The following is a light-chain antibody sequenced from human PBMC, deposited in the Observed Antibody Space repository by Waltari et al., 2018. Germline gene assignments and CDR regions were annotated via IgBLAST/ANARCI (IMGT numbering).Light chain of an antibody. CDR2: WAS. CDR3: QQYYSIPYT. V-gene: IGKV4-1*01. CDR1: QSVLYSSNNKNY. J-gene: IGKJ2*01. Sequence: DIVMTQSPDSLAVSLGERATTHCKSSQSVLYSSNNKNYLAWYQQKPGQPPKQLIYWASTRESGVPDRFSGSGSGTDFTLTISSLQAEDVAVYYCQQYYSIPYTFGQGTKLEIK.